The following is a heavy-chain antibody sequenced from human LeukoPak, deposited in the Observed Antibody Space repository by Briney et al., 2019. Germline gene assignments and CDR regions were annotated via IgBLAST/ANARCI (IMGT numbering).Heavy chain of an antibody. Sequence: SETLSLTCTVSGGSVSSGGYYWSWIRQPPGKGLEWIGYNYYSGSTYYNPSLKSRVTISVDRSKNQFSLKLSSVTAADTAVYYCARREQLGFYYYMDVWGKGTTVTVSS. CDR3: ARREQLGFYYYMDV. J-gene: IGHJ6*03. D-gene: IGHD6-13*01. CDR1: GGSVSSGGYY. CDR2: NYYSGST. V-gene: IGHV4-30-2*01.